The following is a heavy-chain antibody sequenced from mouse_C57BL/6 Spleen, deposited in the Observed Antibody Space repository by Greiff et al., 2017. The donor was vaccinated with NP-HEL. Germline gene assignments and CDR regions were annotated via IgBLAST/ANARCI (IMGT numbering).Heavy chain of an antibody. J-gene: IGHJ4*01. CDR1: GFTFSSYS. CDR3: ARDRDYGSSNYYAMDY. CDR2: ISDGGSYT. V-gene: IGHV5-4*01. D-gene: IGHD1-1*01. Sequence: EVKLMESGGGLVKPGGSLKLSCAASGFTFSSYSMSWVRQTPEQRLEWVATISDGGSYTYYPDNVKGRFTFSRDNANNNLYMHLRHLKSEDTAMYYCARDRDYGSSNYYAMDYWGQGTSVTVSS.